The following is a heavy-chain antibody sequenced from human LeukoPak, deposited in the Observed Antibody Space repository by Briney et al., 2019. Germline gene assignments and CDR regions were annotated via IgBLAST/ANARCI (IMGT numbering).Heavy chain of an antibody. CDR3: AKDPNDYVWGSYARLRFDY. V-gene: IGHV3-23*01. CDR1: GFTFSSCA. CDR2: ISGSGGST. J-gene: IGHJ4*02. Sequence: QTGGSLRLSCAASGFTFSSCAMSWVRQAPGKGLEWVSAISGSGGSTYYADSVKGRFTISRDNSKNTLYLQMNSLRAEDTAVYYCAKDPNDYVWGSYARLRFDYWGQGTLVTVSS. D-gene: IGHD3-16*01.